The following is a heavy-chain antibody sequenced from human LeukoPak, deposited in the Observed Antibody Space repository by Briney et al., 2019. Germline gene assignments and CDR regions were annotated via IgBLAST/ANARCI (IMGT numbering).Heavy chain of an antibody. CDR2: LSYDGSNK. Sequence: GGSLRLSCAASGFTFSGYGIHWVRQARGKGLEWVAFLSYDGSNKFYADSVKGRFTISRDNSENTLHLQMNSLKDEDTAVYYCARGLYKNGWYYFDYWGQGTLVTVSS. CDR1: GFTFSGYG. V-gene: IGHV3-33*01. CDR3: ARGLYKNGWYYFDY. J-gene: IGHJ4*02. D-gene: IGHD6-19*01.